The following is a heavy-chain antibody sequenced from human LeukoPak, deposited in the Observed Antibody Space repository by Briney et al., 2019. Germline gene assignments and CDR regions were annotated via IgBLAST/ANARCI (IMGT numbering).Heavy chain of an antibody. D-gene: IGHD3-10*01. CDR3: ATVAYVLLWFGESG. CDR2: ISGSGGST. J-gene: IGHJ4*02. CDR1: GFTFSSYA. Sequence: PGGSLRLSCAASGFTFSSYAMSWVRQAPGKGLEWVSAISGSGGSTCYADSVKGRFTISRDNSKNTLYLQMDSLRAEDTAVYYCATVAYVLLWFGESGWGQGTLVTVSS. V-gene: IGHV3-23*01.